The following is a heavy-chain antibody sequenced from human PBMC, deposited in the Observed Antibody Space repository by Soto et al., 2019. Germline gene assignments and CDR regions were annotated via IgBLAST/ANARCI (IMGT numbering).Heavy chain of an antibody. V-gene: IGHV4-31*03. D-gene: IGHD1-20*01. Sequence: SETLSLTCTVSGGSISSGGSYWNWIRQRPGKGLEWIGYIYHSGSFYYTPSLKGRAIISADTSKNQFSLQLSSVTPADTAVYFCVRGRNCAFDVWAQGTMVTVSS. CDR2: IYHSGSF. J-gene: IGHJ3*01. CDR3: VRGRNCAFDV. CDR1: GGSISSGGSY.